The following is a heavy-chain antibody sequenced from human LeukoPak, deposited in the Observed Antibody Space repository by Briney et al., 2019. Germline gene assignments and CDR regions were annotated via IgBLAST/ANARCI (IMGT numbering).Heavy chain of an antibody. CDR2: IYHSGST. CDR1: GGSISSGGYY. V-gene: IGHV4-30-2*01. D-gene: IGHD3-10*01. Sequence: SETLSLTCTVSGGSISSGGYYWSWIRQPPGKGLEWIGYIYHSGSTYYNPSLKSRVTISVDRSKNQFSLKLSSVTAADTAVYYCARDHYGSGYAFDIWGQGTMVTVSS. CDR3: ARDHYGSGYAFDI. J-gene: IGHJ3*02.